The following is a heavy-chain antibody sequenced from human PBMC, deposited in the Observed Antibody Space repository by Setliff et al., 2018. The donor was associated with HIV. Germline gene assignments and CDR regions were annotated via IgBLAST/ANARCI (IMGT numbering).Heavy chain of an antibody. V-gene: IGHV4-59*11. Sequence: SETLSLTCTVSGVSISNHYWSWIRQPPGKGLEWIGYISYSGSTNYNPSLKSRVTISIDTSKNQFSLKLSSVTAADTAVYYCARGYSSGWTYYYFYYMDVWGKGTTVTGSS. CDR1: GVSISNHY. D-gene: IGHD6-19*01. CDR3: ARGYSSGWTYYYFYYMDV. CDR2: ISYSGST. J-gene: IGHJ6*03.